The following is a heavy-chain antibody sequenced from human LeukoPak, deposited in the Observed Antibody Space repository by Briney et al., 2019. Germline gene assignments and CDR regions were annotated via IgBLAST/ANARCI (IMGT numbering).Heavy chain of an antibody. V-gene: IGHV1-8*01. Sequence: ASVKVSCKASGYTFTSYDINWVRQATGQGLEWMGWMNPNSGNTGYAQKFQGRVTMTRNTSISTAYMELSSLRSEDTAVYYCARLYSSGWWSAFDIWGQGTMVTVSS. D-gene: IGHD6-19*01. CDR1: GYTFTSYD. CDR3: ARLYSSGWWSAFDI. CDR2: MNPNSGNT. J-gene: IGHJ3*02.